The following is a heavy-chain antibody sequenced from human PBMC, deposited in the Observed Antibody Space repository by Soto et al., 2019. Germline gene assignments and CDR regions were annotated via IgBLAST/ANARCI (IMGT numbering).Heavy chain of an antibody. CDR2: MNPNSGNT. Sequence: QVQLVQSGAEVKKPGASVKVSCKASGYTFTSYDINWVRQATGQGLEWMGWMNPNSGNTGYAQKFQGRVTMTRNTSISTAYMELRSLRSEDTAVYYCARGGCSSTSCYGGGWYYYYYMDVWGKGTTVTVSS. CDR1: GYTFTSYD. CDR3: ARGGCSSTSCYGGGWYYYYYMDV. D-gene: IGHD2-2*01. J-gene: IGHJ6*03. V-gene: IGHV1-8*01.